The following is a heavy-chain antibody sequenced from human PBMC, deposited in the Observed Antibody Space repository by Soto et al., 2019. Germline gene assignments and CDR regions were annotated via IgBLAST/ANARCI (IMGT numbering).Heavy chain of an antibody. J-gene: IGHJ6*02. V-gene: IGHV3-7*03. CDR2: IKQDGSEK. Sequence: RWSLRLSCAASGFTFSRYWMSWFRQAPGKGLEWVANIKQDGSEKYYVDSVKGRFTISRDNAKNSLYLQMNSLRAEDTAVYYCARDWDYGDYQSYYYYYGMDVWGQGTTVTVSS. CDR3: ARDWDYGDYQSYYYYYGMDV. CDR1: GFTFSRYW. D-gene: IGHD4-17*01.